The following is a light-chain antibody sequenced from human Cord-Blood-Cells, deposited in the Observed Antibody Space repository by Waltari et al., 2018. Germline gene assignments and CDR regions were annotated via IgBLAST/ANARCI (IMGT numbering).Light chain of an antibody. CDR2: WAS. Sequence: ATINCKSSQSVLYSSNNKNYLAWYQQKPGQPPKLLIYWASTRESGVTDRFSGSGSGTDFTLTISSLQAEDVAVYYCQQYYSTPYSFGQGTKLEIK. J-gene: IGKJ2*03. V-gene: IGKV4-1*01. CDR3: QQYYSTPYS. CDR1: QSVLYSSNNKNY.